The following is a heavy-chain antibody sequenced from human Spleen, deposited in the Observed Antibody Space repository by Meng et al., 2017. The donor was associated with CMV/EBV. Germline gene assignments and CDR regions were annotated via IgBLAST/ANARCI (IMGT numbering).Heavy chain of an antibody. CDR3: ARIRYGSYYYYYGMDV. D-gene: IGHD1-26*01. CDR2: ISAYNGNT. J-gene: IGHJ6*02. Sequence: ASVKVSCKASGYTFTSYGISWVRQAPGQGLEWMGWISAYNGNTNYAQKLQGRVTMTTDTSTSTAYMELRSLRSDDTAVYYSARIRYGSYYYYYGMDVWGQGTTVTVSS. CDR1: GYTFTSYG. V-gene: IGHV1-18*01.